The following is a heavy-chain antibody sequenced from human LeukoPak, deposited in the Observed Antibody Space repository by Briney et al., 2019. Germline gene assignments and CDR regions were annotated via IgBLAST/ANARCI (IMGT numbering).Heavy chain of an antibody. CDR1: GFTLSSYG. CDR2: IWYDGSNK. J-gene: IGHJ5*02. CDR3: ARAGRGYCSSTSCEYNWFDP. D-gene: IGHD2-2*01. V-gene: IGHV3-33*01. Sequence: GGSLRLSCAASGFTLSSYGMHWVRQAPGKGLEWVAVIWYDGSNKYYADSVKGRFTISRDNSKKKLYLQMNSLRAEDTAVYYCARAGRGYCSSTSCEYNWFDPWGQGTLVTVSS.